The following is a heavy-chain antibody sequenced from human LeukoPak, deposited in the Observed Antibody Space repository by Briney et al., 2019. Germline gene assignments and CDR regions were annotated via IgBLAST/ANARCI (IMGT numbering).Heavy chain of an antibody. CDR3: TTLTVASNFDY. V-gene: IGHV3-48*03. Sequence: GGSLRLSCAASGFSFSVYEIHWVRQAPGKGLEWISDISSSGTTTYYADSVKGRFTISRDNAKNSLYLQMNSLRAEDTAVYYRTTLTVASNFDYWGQGTLVTVSS. D-gene: IGHD6-19*01. CDR1: GFSFSVYE. CDR2: ISSSGTTT. J-gene: IGHJ4*02.